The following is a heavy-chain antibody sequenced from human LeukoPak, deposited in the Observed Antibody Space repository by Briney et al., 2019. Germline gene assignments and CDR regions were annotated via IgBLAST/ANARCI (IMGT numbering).Heavy chain of an antibody. J-gene: IGHJ4*01. CDR1: GFTFSNAW. Sequence: GGSLRLSCAASGFTFSNAWMNWVRQAPGKGLEWVANIKQDGSEKYYVDSVKGRFTISRDNAKNSLYLQMNSLRAEDTAVYYCAREASTGDYVFD. CDR3: AREASTGDYVFD. CDR2: IKQDGSEK. D-gene: IGHD4-17*01. V-gene: IGHV3-7*03.